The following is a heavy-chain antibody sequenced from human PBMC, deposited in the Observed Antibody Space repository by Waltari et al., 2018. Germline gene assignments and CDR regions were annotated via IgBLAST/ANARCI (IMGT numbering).Heavy chain of an antibody. CDR1: GFDFHHFW. CDR2: IDNEMRTT. V-gene: IGHV3-74*01. Sequence: EVQLVESGGALVQPGGSLRLSCAVSGFDFHHFWVYWVRQTPGKGLIWVSHIDNEMRTTIHAGSVPSLFTISKDDAKHMLYLEMNSLLVSSPPFSSFSLFSSFFPLDFWGQGTLVTVSS. D-gene: IGHD6-6*01. CDR3: SLFSSFFPLDF. J-gene: IGHJ4*02.